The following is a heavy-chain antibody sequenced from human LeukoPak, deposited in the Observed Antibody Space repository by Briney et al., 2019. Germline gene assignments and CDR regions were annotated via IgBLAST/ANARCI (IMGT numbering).Heavy chain of an antibody. CDR2: INTDGTSP. CDR1: GFTFSSYW. J-gene: IGHJ4*02. CDR3: ARDLLRGVSDY. Sequence: GGSLRLSCAASGFTFSSYWMHWVRQAPGKGLVWVSQINTDGTSPGYADSVKGRFTISRDNAKNTLYLQMNSLRADDTAVYFCARDLLRGVSDYWGQGTLVTVSS. V-gene: IGHV3-74*01. D-gene: IGHD3-10*01.